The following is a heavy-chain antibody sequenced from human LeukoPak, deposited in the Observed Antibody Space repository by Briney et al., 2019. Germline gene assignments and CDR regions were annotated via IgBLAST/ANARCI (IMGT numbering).Heavy chain of an antibody. J-gene: IGHJ6*02. CDR1: GGSFSGYY. V-gene: IGHV4-34*01. CDR3: ARDCSGGSCYANYYGMDV. Sequence: SETLSLTCAVYGGSFSGYYWSWIRQPPGKGLEWIGEINHSGSTNYNPSLKSRVTISVDTSKNQFSLKLSSVTAADTAVYYCARDCSGGSCYANYYGMDVWGQGTTVTVSS. CDR2: INHSGST. D-gene: IGHD2-15*01.